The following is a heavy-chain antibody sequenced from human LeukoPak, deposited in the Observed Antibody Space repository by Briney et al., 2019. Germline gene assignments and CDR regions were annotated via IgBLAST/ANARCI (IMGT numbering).Heavy chain of an antibody. D-gene: IGHD3-16*01. V-gene: IGHV1-69-2*01. Sequence: ASVKVSCKVSGYTFTDYYMHWVQQAPGKGLEWMGLVDPEDGETIYAEKFQGRVTITADTSTDTAYMELSSLRSEDTAVYYCATYYDYVWGTSKPAFDIGGQGTMVTVSS. CDR3: ATYYDYVWGTSKPAFDI. CDR2: VDPEDGET. CDR1: GYTFTDYY. J-gene: IGHJ3*02.